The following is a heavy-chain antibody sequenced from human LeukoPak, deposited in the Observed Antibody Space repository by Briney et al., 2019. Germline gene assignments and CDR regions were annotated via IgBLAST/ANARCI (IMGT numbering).Heavy chain of an antibody. V-gene: IGHV3-23*01. Sequence: GGSLRLSCAASRFTFSSYAMSWVRQAPGKGLEWVSAISGSGGSTYYADSVKGRFTISRDNSKNTLYLQMNSLRAEDTAVYYCAKEGVAVAGTEYYFDYWGQGTLVTVSS. D-gene: IGHD6-19*01. CDR1: RFTFSSYA. J-gene: IGHJ4*02. CDR3: AKEGVAVAGTEYYFDY. CDR2: ISGSGGST.